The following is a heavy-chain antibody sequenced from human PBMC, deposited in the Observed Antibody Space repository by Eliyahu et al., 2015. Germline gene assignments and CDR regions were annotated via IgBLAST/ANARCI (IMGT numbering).Heavy chain of an antibody. CDR2: XXWNDNK. CDR3: SYRLRFNYEYGFNP. V-gene: IGHV2-5*01. J-gene: IGHJ5*02. Sequence: QITLRESGPTLVTSTQTLTLTXXFSGFSXNTPGVXVAWXRQSTGKALEWLALXXWNDNKLYSPSLQNRLSVTKDTSKNQVVLTMTNLDPVDAATYFCSYRLRFNYEYGFNPWGQGILVTVSS. D-gene: IGHD3-16*01. CDR1: GFSXNTPGVX.